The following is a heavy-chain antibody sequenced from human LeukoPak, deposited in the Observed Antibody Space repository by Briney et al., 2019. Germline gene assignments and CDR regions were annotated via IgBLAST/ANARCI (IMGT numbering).Heavy chain of an antibody. CDR1: GYTFTSYD. Sequence: ASVKVSCKASGYTFTSYDINWVRQATGQGLEWMGGIIPIFSTANYAQKFQGRVTITTDESTSTAYMELSSLRSEDTAVYYCTRDQYCSSTSCYAGYWGQGTLVTVSS. V-gene: IGHV1-69*05. CDR2: IIPIFSTA. J-gene: IGHJ4*02. D-gene: IGHD2-2*01. CDR3: TRDQYCSSTSCYAGY.